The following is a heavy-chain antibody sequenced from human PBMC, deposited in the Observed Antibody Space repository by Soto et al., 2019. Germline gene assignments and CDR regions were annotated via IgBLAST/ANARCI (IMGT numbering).Heavy chain of an antibody. D-gene: IGHD3-22*01. Sequence: EVQLLQSGGGLAQPGGSLTLSCAASGFSFSDYSMNWVRRAPGKGLEWVSAFSAGGDYRHYADSVKGRFTISRDNSKNTLFLQKNSLRAEDTARYYGAREARYDRGVYHYEGIDYWGQGTLVTVSS. J-gene: IGHJ4*02. CDR1: GFSFSDYS. CDR3: AREARYDRGVYHYEGIDY. V-gene: IGHV3-23*01. CDR2: FSAGGDYR.